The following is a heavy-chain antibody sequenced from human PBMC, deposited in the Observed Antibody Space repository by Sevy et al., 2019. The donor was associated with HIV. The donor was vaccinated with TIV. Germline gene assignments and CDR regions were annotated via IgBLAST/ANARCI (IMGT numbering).Heavy chain of an antibody. CDR3: ARASPYYDFWTPFPRGDYYYYGMDV. CDR2: IYYSGST. CDR1: GGSISSYY. D-gene: IGHD3-3*01. Sequence: SETLSLTCTVSGGSISSYYWSWIRQPPGKGLEWIGYIYYSGSTNYNPSLKSPVTISVDTSKNQFSLKLSSVTAADTAVYYCARASPYYDFWTPFPRGDYYYYGMDVWGQGTTVTVSS. J-gene: IGHJ6*02. V-gene: IGHV4-59*01.